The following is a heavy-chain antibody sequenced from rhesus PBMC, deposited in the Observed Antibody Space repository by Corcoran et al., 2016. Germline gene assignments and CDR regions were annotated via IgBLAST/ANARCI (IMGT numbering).Heavy chain of an antibody. V-gene: IGHV4S14*01. J-gene: IGHJ3*01. D-gene: IGHD6-43*01. CDR1: GGSISGYYY. Sequence: QVQLQESGPGLVKPSETLSLTCAVSGGSISGYYYWSWIRQPPGKGLGWIGSSYGSVWSNSLNPSLKSRVTLSVDTSKNQFSLKRSSVTAADTAVYYCARVSSYDAFDFWGQGLRVTVAS. CDR2: SYGSVWSN. CDR3: ARVSSYDAFDF.